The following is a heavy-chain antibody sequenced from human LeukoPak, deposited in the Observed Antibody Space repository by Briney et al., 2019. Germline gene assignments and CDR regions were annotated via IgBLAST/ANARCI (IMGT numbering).Heavy chain of an antibody. CDR2: IYWDDDK. CDR1: GFSLSTSGVG. J-gene: IGHJ4*02. V-gene: IGHV2-5*02. D-gene: IGHD3-10*01. Sequence: SCPTLVNPTQTLTLTCTFSGFSLSTSGVGVGWIRQPPGKALEWLALIYWDDDKRYSPSLTSRLTITKDTSTNHVVLTMTNMDPVDTATYYCAHSVYYGSGSQPFDYWGQGTLVTVSS. CDR3: AHSVYYGSGSQPFDY.